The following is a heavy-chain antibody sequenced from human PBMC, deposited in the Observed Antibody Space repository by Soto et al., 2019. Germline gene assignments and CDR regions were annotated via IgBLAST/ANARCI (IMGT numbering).Heavy chain of an antibody. D-gene: IGHD7-27*01. CDR2: INAGYGNT. J-gene: IGHJ4*02. CDR3: ARDTGDGTFDF. V-gene: IGHV1-3*01. CDR1: GYTFRSYA. Sequence: QVHLVQSGAEVRKPGASVKVSCKASGYTFRSYAMHWVRQAPGQRHEWMGWINAGYGNTKSSQKFQDRVTISRDTSASTAYMELTSLRSEDTAVYYCARDTGDGTFDFWGQGTLVTVSS.